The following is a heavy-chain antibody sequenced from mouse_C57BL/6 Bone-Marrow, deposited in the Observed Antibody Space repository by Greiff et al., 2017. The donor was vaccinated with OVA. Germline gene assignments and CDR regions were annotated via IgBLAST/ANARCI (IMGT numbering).Heavy chain of an antibody. Sequence: EVHLVESGGGLVQPGGSLKLSCAASGFTFSDYYMYWVRQTPEQRLEWVAYISNGGGSTYYPDTVKGRFTISRDNAKNNLYLQLSHLKSEDTAMYYCARGSNYGYFDYWGQGTTLTVSS. CDR2: ISNGGGST. CDR1: GFTFSDYY. J-gene: IGHJ2*01. CDR3: ARGSNYGYFDY. V-gene: IGHV5-12*01. D-gene: IGHD2-5*01.